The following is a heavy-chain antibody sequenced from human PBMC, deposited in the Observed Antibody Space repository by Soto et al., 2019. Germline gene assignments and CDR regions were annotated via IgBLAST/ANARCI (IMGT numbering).Heavy chain of an antibody. D-gene: IGHD5-18*01. Sequence: PSATLSVTYTVSGGSISSYYWSWIRQPAGKGLEWIGRLYTSGSTNYNPSLKSRVTMSVDTSKNQFSLKLSSVTAADTAVYYCARDGVRGTAMVFRYYYYYGMDVWGQGNT. CDR1: GGSISSYY. V-gene: IGHV4-4*07. CDR2: LYTSGST. J-gene: IGHJ6*02. CDR3: ARDGVRGTAMVFRYYYYYGMDV.